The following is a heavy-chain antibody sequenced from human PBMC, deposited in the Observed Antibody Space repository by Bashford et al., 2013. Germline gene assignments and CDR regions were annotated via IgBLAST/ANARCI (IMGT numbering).Heavy chain of an antibody. V-gene: IGHV3-11*05. J-gene: IGHJ1*01. CDR2: ISSSSSYT. D-gene: IGHD4-17*01. CDR3: ARDRDDYGDPGYFQH. Sequence: RQAPGKGLEWVSYISSSSSYTNYADSVKGRFTISRDNARNTLFLQMNSLRAEDTAVYYCARDRDDYGDPGYFQHWGQGTLVTVSS.